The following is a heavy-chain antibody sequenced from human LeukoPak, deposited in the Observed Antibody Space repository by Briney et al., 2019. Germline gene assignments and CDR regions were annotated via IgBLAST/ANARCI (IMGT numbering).Heavy chain of an antibody. CDR2: ISYDGSNK. Sequence: GGSLRLSCAASGFTFSSYAMRWVRQAPGKGLEWVAVISYDGSNKYYADSVKGRFTISRDNSKNTLYLQMNSLRAEDTAVYYCARRIVGSTSVDYFDYWGQGTLVTVSS. CDR3: ARRIVGSTSVDYFDY. J-gene: IGHJ4*02. D-gene: IGHD1-26*01. V-gene: IGHV3-30*04. CDR1: GFTFSSYA.